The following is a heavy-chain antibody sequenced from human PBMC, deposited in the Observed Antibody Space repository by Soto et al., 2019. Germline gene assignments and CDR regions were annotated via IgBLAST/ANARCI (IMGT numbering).Heavy chain of an antibody. Sequence: EVQLLESGGGLVQPGGSLRLSCAASGFTFSSYAMSWVRQAPGKGLEWVSAISGSGGSTYYADSVKGRFTISRDNSKNPLYLQMNSLRAEDTAVYYCAKEADILTGYPYRDYFDYWVQGTLVTVSS. J-gene: IGHJ4*02. CDR1: GFTFSSYA. D-gene: IGHD3-9*01. V-gene: IGHV3-23*01. CDR2: ISGSGGST. CDR3: AKEADILTGYPYRDYFDY.